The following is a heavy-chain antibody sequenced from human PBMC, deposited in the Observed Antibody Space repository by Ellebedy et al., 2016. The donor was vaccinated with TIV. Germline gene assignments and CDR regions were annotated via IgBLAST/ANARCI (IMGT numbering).Heavy chain of an antibody. CDR3: AGRYSGYDGYFDY. CDR1: GGSFSGYY. J-gene: IGHJ4*02. Sequence: MPSETLSLTCAVYGGSFSGYYWRWIRQPPGKGLEWIGEINHSGSTNYNPSLKSRVTVSVDTSKNQFSLKLSSVTAADTAVYYCAGRYSGYDGYFDYWGQGTLVTVSS. D-gene: IGHD5-12*01. CDR2: INHSGST. V-gene: IGHV4-34*01.